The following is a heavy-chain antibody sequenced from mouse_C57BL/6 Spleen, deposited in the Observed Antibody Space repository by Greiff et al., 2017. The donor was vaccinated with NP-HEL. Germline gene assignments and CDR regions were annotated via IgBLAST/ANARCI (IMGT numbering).Heavy chain of an antibody. CDR1: GFTFSDYY. Sequence: EVMLVESEGGLVQPGSSMKLSCTASGFTFSDYYMAWVRQVPEKGLEWVANINYDGSSTYYLDSLKSRFIISRDNAKNILYLQMSSLKSEDTATYYCARDSYYGSSNWYFDVWGTGTTVTVSS. V-gene: IGHV5-16*01. CDR3: ARDSYYGSSNWYFDV. D-gene: IGHD1-1*01. CDR2: INYDGSST. J-gene: IGHJ1*03.